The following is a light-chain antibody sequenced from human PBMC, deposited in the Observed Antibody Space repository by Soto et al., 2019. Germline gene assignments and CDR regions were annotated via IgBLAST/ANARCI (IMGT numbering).Light chain of an antibody. Sequence: EIVMTQSPATLSVSPGERATLSCRASQNISSNLAWYQQKPGQAPRLLIDGASTRATGIPARFSGSVSGTEFTLTISSLQSEDFAVYYCQQYNNWLWTFGQGTKVEIK. CDR1: QNISSN. CDR3: QQYNNWLWT. J-gene: IGKJ1*01. CDR2: GAS. V-gene: IGKV3-15*01.